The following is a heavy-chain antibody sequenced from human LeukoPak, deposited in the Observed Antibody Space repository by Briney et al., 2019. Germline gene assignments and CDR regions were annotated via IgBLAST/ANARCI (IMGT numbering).Heavy chain of an antibody. V-gene: IGHV3-23*01. CDR2: ISASGDSP. D-gene: IGHD3-10*01. CDR1: GFPFSSYP. Sequence: GGSLRLSCAASGFPFSSYPMSWVRQAPGKGLEWVSSISASGDSPYYADSVQGRFTISRDNSKNTLFLQMKSLRAEDTAVYYCTNGSPLGHWGQGTLVTVSS. CDR3: TNGSPLGH. J-gene: IGHJ4*02.